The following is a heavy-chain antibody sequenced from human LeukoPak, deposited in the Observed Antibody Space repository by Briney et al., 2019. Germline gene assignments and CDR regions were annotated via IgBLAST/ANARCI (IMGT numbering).Heavy chain of an antibody. V-gene: IGHV3-74*01. CDR3: VRGSNYYFDY. Sequence: GGSLRLSCAASGFTFRNYWMHWVRQAPGKGLVWVSRIDIDGSSTTYADSVKGRFTISRDNAKNTLFLQMNSLRAGDTAVYYCVRGSNYYFDYWGQGTLVTVSS. D-gene: IGHD1-26*01. J-gene: IGHJ4*02. CDR1: GFTFRNYW. CDR2: IDIDGSST.